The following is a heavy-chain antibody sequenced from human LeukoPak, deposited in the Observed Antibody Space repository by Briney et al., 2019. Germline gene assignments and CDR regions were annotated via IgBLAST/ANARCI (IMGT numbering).Heavy chain of an antibody. D-gene: IGHD2-2*01. J-gene: IGHJ5*02. CDR1: GYTFTGYY. CDR3: ARVPRPIVVVPTAIARFDP. Sequence: GASVRVSCKASGYTFTGYYIHWVRQAPGQGLEWMGWVNPNSGATNYAQKFQDRVTVTSDTSISTAYMELSRLRSGDTAVYFCARVPRPIVVVPTAIARFDPWGQGTLVTVSS. CDR2: VNPNSGAT. V-gene: IGHV1-2*02.